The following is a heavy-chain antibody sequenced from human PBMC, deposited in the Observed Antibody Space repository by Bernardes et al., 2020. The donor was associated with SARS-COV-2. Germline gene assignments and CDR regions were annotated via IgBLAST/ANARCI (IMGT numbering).Heavy chain of an antibody. J-gene: IGHJ4*02. D-gene: IGHD6-13*01. Sequence: GGSLRLSCAASGFTFSSYAMHWVRQAPGKGLEWVAVISYDGSNKYYADSVKGRFTISRDNSKNTLYLQMNSLRAEDTAVYYCARPLLGSSSWSVDYWCQGTLISVSS. CDR3: ARPLLGSSSWSVDY. CDR2: ISYDGSNK. V-gene: IGHV3-30-3*01. CDR1: GFTFSSYA.